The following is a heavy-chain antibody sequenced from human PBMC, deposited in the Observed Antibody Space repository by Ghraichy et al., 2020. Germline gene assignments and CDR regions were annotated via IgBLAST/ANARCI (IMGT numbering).Heavy chain of an antibody. J-gene: IGHJ5*01. D-gene: IGHD5-24*01. Sequence: SETLSLTCGVAGGALNGYYWSWIRQSPGRGLEWIGEINHAGITTFNPSLTTRVTISVDTVKNQMFLRLTSVTAADTAVYYCARTRGRSRDRHFNWFDSWGQGTLVTVSS. CDR1: GGALNGYY. CDR2: INHAGIT. CDR3: ARTRGRSRDRHFNWFDS. V-gene: IGHV4-34*01.